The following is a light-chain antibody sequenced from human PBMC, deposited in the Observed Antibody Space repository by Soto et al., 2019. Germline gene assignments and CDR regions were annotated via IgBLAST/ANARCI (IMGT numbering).Light chain of an antibody. CDR1: QSVTSNY. J-gene: IGKJ1*01. V-gene: IGKV3-20*01. Sequence: EVVLTQSPGTLSLSPGERATLSSRASQSVTSNYLAWYQQKPGQAPRLPIYAASSRATGIPDRFSGSGSGTDFSLTISRLEPEDFVVYYCQQYGNSPWAFGQGTKVEIK. CDR2: AAS. CDR3: QQYGNSPWA.